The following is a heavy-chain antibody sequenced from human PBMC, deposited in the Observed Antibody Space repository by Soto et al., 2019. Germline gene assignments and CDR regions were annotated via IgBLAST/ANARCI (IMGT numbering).Heavy chain of an antibody. CDR3: AKHKSPHYDILTDPFDY. D-gene: IGHD3-9*01. Sequence: GGSLRLSCAASGFTFSSYGMHWVRQSPGKGLEWVAVISYDGSNKYYADSVKGRFTISRDNSKNTLYLQMNSLRAEDKAVYYCAKHKSPHYDILTDPFDYWGQGT. J-gene: IGHJ4*02. V-gene: IGHV3-30*18. CDR1: GFTFSSYG. CDR2: ISYDGSNK.